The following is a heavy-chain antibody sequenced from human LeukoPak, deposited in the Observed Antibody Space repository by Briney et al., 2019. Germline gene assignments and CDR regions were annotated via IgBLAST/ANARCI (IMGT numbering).Heavy chain of an antibody. D-gene: IGHD3-10*01. CDR2: ISSGGRTV. CDR1: GFTFSSYS. Sequence: GGSLRLSCVASGFTFSSYSMNWVRQAPGKGLEWVSYISSGGRTVYSADSVKGRFTISRDNANNSLYLQMNSLRAEDTAVYYCAREVREVPHWGQGSLVTV. J-gene: IGHJ4*02. CDR3: AREVREVPH. V-gene: IGHV3-48*04.